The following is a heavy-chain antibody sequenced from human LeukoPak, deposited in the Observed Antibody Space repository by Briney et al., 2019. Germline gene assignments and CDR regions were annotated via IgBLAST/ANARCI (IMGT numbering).Heavy chain of an antibody. J-gene: IGHJ4*02. CDR1: GFTFSSYN. V-gene: IGHV3-21*01. CDR2: ISSGSGYM. CDR3: LQYGAGST. Sequence: GGSLRLSCAVSGFTFSSYNMNWVRQAPGKGLEWVSSISSGSGYMYYEDSVKGRFTISRDNAKNSLYLQMNSLRAEDTALYYCLQYGAGSTWGQGTLVTVSS. D-gene: IGHD3-10*01.